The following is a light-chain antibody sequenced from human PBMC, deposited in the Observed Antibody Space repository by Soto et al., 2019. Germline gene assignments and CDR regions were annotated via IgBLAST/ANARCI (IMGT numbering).Light chain of an antibody. Sequence: DIVMTQSPDSLAVSLGERTTINCKSSQSVLYSSNNKNYLAWYQQKQGQPPKLLIYWASTRESGVPDRFSGSVSGTDFTLTISSLQAEDVAVYYCQQYYSTPPYTFGQGTKLEIK. J-gene: IGKJ2*01. V-gene: IGKV4-1*01. CDR1: QSVLYSSNNKNY. CDR2: WAS. CDR3: QQYYSTPPYT.